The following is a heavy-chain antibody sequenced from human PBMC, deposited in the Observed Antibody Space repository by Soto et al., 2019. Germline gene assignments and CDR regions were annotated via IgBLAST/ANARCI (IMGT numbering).Heavy chain of an antibody. CDR3: ARDKRDLRFLEWSYYFDY. CDR2: ISYDGSNK. V-gene: IGHV3-30-3*01. J-gene: IGHJ4*02. Sequence: HVQLVESGEGVVQPGRSLRLSCAASGFTFSSCAMHWVRQAPGKGLEWVAVISYDGSNKYYADSVKGRFTVSRDNSKNTLYLQVNSLRAEDTAVYYCARDKRDLRFLEWSYYFDYWGQGTLVTVSS. D-gene: IGHD3-3*01. CDR1: GFTFSSCA.